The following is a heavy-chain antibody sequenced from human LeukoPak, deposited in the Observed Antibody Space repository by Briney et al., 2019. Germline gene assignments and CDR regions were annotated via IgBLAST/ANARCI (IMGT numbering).Heavy chain of an antibody. J-gene: IGHJ4*02. Sequence: SETLSLTCTVSGGSISNYYWSWIRQPAGKVLEWIGLIYARGNTNYNPSLKSRVTMSIDTSKNQFSLKLTSVTAADTAVYYCARTPIYYFDNSGYYNWGQGTLVTVSS. CDR3: ARTPIYYFDNSGYYN. V-gene: IGHV4-4*07. CDR1: GGSISNYY. D-gene: IGHD3-22*01. CDR2: IYARGNT.